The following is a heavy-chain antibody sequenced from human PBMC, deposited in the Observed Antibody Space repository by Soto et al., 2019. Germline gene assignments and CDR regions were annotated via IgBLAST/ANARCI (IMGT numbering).Heavy chain of an antibody. Sequence: XTLSLHCTVSGGSISSSSYYWGWIRQPPGKGLEWIWSIYYSGSTYYNPYLNSRVTISVDTGKNQFSLKLSSVTAAYTSVYYCARPRGGYDAFDIWGQGTMVTVSS. CDR3: ARPRGGYDAFDI. V-gene: IGHV4-39*01. J-gene: IGHJ3*02. D-gene: IGHD3-22*01. CDR1: GGSISSSSYY. CDR2: IYYSGST.